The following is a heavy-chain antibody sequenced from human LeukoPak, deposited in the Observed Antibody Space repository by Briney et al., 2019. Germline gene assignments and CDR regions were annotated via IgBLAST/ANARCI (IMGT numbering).Heavy chain of an antibody. Sequence: GESLKISCKGSGYSFTSYWIGWVRQMPGKGLEWMGIIYPGDSDTRYSPSFQGQVTISADKSISTAYLQWSSLKASDTAMYYCARRTYYYDSSGYEGYYFDYWGREPWSPSPQ. V-gene: IGHV5-51*01. CDR3: ARRTYYYDSSGYEGYYFDY. CDR2: IYPGDSDT. J-gene: IGHJ4*02. D-gene: IGHD3-22*01. CDR1: GYSFTSYW.